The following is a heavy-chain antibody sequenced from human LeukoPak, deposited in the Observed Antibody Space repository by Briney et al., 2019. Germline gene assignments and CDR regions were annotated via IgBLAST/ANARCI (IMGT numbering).Heavy chain of an antibody. V-gene: IGHV3-33*01. Sequence: GRSLRLSCAASVFTFSSYGMHWVRQAPGKGLEWVAVIWYDGSNKYYADSVKGRFTISRDNSKNTLYLQMNSLRAEDTAVYYCARDQSLYSSGWLFDYWGQGTLVTVSS. D-gene: IGHD6-19*01. CDR1: VFTFSSYG. CDR3: ARDQSLYSSGWLFDY. J-gene: IGHJ4*02. CDR2: IWYDGSNK.